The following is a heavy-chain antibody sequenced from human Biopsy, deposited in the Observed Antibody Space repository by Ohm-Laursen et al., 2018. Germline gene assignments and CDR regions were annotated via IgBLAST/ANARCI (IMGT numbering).Heavy chain of an antibody. CDR2: LNPVSGNS. Sequence: GASVKVSCKGSGYTFTSYDITWVRQASGQGPEWIGWLNPVSGNSNFGQKFRGRVTVTSDTSISTAYMELSGLTSDDTATYYCGRAVRNQLLTDPWGQGTLVTVTP. V-gene: IGHV1-8*01. CDR3: GRAVRNQLLTDP. CDR1: GYTFTSYD. D-gene: IGHD1-7*01. J-gene: IGHJ5*02.